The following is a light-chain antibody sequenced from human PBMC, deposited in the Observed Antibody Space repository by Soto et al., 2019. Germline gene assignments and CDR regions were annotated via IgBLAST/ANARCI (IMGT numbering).Light chain of an antibody. CDR3: SSYTSSSTEV. V-gene: IGLV2-14*01. CDR1: SSDVGGYNY. J-gene: IGLJ1*01. Sequence: LTQPASVSGSPGQSITISCTGTSSDVGGYNYVSWYQQHPGKAPKLMIYEVSNRPSGVSNRFSGSKSGNTASLTISGLQAEDEADYYCSSYTSSSTEVFGTGTKVTVL. CDR2: EVS.